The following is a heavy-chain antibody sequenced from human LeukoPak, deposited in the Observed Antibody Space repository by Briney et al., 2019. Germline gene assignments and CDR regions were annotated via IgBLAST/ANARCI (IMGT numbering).Heavy chain of an antibody. J-gene: IGHJ3*02. D-gene: IGHD2-15*01. V-gene: IGHV4-59*01. CDR2: IYFTGST. CDR1: GGSISNYY. CDR3: ARVGLPKYAFDI. Sequence: SETLSLTCTVSGGSISNYYWSWIRQPPGKGLEWIGYIYFTGSTNYNPSLKSRVTILVDTSKNQFSLKLTSLTAADTAVYYCARVGLPKYAFDIWGQGTMVTVSS.